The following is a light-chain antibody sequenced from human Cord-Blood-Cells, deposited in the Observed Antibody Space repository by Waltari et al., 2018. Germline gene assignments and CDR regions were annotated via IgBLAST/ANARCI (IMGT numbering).Light chain of an antibody. J-gene: IGKJ2*03. V-gene: IGKV3-20*01. CDR1: QSVSSSY. Sequence: DIVLTPSPRTLSLSPGESAPLSCRASQSVSSSYLAWYQQKPGQAPRLLIYGASSRATGIPDRFSGSGSGTDFTLTISRLEPEDFAVYYCQQYGSSPYSFGQGTKLEIK. CDR2: GAS. CDR3: QQYGSSPYS.